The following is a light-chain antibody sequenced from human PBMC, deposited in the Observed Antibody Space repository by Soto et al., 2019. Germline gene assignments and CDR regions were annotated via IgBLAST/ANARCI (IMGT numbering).Light chain of an antibody. CDR1: QTISSW. CDR3: QHYNSYSEA. CDR2: KAS. V-gene: IGKV1-5*03. Sequence: DIQITQSPSTLSGSVVDRVTITCRASQTISSWLAWYQQKPGKAPKLLIYKASTLKSGVPSRFSGSGSGTEFTLTISSLQPDDFATYYRQHYNSYSEAFGQGTKVDIK. J-gene: IGKJ1*01.